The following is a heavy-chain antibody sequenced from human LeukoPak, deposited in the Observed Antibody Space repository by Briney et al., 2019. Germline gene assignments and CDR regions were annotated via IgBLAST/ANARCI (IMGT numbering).Heavy chain of an antibody. J-gene: IGHJ3*02. Sequence: GESLKISCKGSGYSFTSHWIGWVRQMPGKGLEWMGIIYPCGSETRYSPSFQGQVTISADKSISTAYLQWSSLKASDTAMYYCARRYYYDSSGYYLAHHAFDIWGQGTMDTVSS. CDR3: ARRYYYDSSGYYLAHHAFDI. CDR1: GYSFTSHW. CDR2: IYPCGSET. V-gene: IGHV5-51*01. D-gene: IGHD3-22*01.